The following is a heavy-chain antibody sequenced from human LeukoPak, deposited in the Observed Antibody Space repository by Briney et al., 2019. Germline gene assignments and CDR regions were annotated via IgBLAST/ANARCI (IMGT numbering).Heavy chain of an antibody. Sequence: GGSLRLSWAASGFTFSSYWMSWVRQAPGKGLEWVANIKQDGSEKYYVDSVKGRFTISRDNAKNSLYLQMNSLRAEDTAVYYCARDDCSSISCYHNWFDPWGQGTLVTVSS. J-gene: IGHJ5*02. V-gene: IGHV3-7*01. D-gene: IGHD2-2*01. CDR2: IKQDGSEK. CDR1: GFTFSSYW. CDR3: ARDDCSSISCYHNWFDP.